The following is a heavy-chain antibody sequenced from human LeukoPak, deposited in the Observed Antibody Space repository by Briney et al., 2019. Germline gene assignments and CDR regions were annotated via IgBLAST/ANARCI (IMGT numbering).Heavy chain of an antibody. V-gene: IGHV4-30-4*01. J-gene: IGHJ4*02. D-gene: IGHD1-1*01. Sequence: SQTLSLTCTVSGGSISSGDYYWSWIRQPPGKGLEWIGYIGYTYDSGSTYYNPSLMSRGAISVDTSKNQFSLKLSSVTAADTAVYYCVRNDLTYFDYWGQGTLVTVSS. CDR3: VRNDLTYFDY. CDR1: GGSISSGDYY. CDR2: IGYTYDSGST.